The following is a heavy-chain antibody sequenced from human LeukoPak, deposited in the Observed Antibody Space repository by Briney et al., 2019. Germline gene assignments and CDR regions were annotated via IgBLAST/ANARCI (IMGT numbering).Heavy chain of an antibody. Sequence: SSVKVSCKASGCTSSSYAITWVRQAPGQGLEWMGGIIPNFGTANYPQKLQGRVTITTDKSTSTAYMQLISLISDDTAEEYCARNRCATYDSSVYYPDDLDSWGQGTMVSVSS. CDR2: IIPNFGTA. V-gene: IGHV1-69*05. D-gene: IGHD3-22*01. CDR3: ARNRCATYDSSVYYPDDLDS. CDR1: GCTSSSYA. J-gene: IGHJ3*02.